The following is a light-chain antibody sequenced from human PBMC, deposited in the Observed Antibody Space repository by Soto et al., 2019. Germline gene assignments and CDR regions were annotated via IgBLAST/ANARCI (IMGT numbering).Light chain of an antibody. V-gene: IGKV3-20*01. Sequence: EIVLAQSPGTLSLSPGERATLSCRASQTVISSSLAWYQQKPGQAPRLLIYDTSTRATGIPDGFSGSGSGTDFTLTINGLEPEDFGVYYCQQYGSSPFTFGPGTKVDLK. CDR3: QQYGSSPFT. CDR2: DTS. CDR1: QTVISSS. J-gene: IGKJ3*01.